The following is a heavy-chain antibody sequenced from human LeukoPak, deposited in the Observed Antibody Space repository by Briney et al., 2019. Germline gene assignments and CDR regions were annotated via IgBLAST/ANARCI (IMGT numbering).Heavy chain of an antibody. D-gene: IGHD1-26*01. V-gene: IGHV3-21*01. Sequence: GGSLRLSCAASGFTFSSYSMNWVRQAPGKGLEWVSSISSSSSYIYYADSVKGRFTISRDNAKNSLYLQMNSLRAEDTAVCYCARDLNSGSYYGNVPDYWGQGTLVTVSS. CDR3: ARDLNSGSYYGNVPDY. J-gene: IGHJ4*02. CDR1: GFTFSSYS. CDR2: ISSSSSYI.